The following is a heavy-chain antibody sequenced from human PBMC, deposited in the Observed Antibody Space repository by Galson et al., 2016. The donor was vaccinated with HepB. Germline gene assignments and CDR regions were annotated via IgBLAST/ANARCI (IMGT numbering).Heavy chain of an antibody. CDR3: ARGPFAFDI. CDR1: GDSFNGYY. CDR2: IDHSGNT. Sequence: LSLTCAVYGDSFNGYYWSLIRQPPGKGLEWIGEIDHSGNTRYNPSLKSRVTISVDTSKHQFSLKLSSVTAADTAVYYCARGPFAFDIWGQGTMVTVSS. J-gene: IGHJ3*02. V-gene: IGHV4-34*01.